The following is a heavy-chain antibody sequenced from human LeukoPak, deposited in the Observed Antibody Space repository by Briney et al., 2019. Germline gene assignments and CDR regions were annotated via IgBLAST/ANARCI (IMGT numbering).Heavy chain of an antibody. CDR1: GFTFSKAW. CDR3: AKAFCSEKQCTLDS. D-gene: IGHD3-3*01. J-gene: IGHJ4*02. Sequence: GGSLRLSCAASGFTFSKAWMSWVRQAPGKGLEWVGRIKSKPDGGTTDYAAPVKGRFTISRDDSKNTLYLQMDSLKTEDTAVYYCAKAFCSEKQCTLDSWGQGTLVSVSS. V-gene: IGHV3-15*01. CDR2: IKSKPDGGTT.